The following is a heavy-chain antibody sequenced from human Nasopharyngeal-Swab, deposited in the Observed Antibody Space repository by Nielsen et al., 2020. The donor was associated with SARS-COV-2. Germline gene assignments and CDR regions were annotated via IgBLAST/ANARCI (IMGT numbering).Heavy chain of an antibody. D-gene: IGHD3-3*01. CDR3: ARDGLRFLEWLAHDY. Sequence: GESLKISCAASGFTFSSYWMSWVRQAPGKGLEWVANIKQDGSEKYYVDSVKGRFTISRDNAKNSVYLQTNSLRAEDTAVYYCARDGLRFLEWLAHDYWGQGTLVTVSS. CDR1: GFTFSSYW. J-gene: IGHJ4*02. V-gene: IGHV3-7*01. CDR2: IKQDGSEK.